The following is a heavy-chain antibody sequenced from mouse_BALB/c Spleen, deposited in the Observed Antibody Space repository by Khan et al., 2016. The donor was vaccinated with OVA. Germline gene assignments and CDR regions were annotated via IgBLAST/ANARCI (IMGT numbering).Heavy chain of an antibody. Sequence: EVQLQESGPGLVKPSQSLSLTCTVTGYSITSDYAWNWIRQFPGNKLEWMGYISYSGSPSYNPSLKSPISITRDTSKNQFVLKLNSVTTEDTATYYCARSIMANWGQGTTLTVSS. CDR3: ARSIMAN. CDR1: GYSITSDYA. CDR2: ISYSGSP. J-gene: IGHJ2*01. V-gene: IGHV3-2*02.